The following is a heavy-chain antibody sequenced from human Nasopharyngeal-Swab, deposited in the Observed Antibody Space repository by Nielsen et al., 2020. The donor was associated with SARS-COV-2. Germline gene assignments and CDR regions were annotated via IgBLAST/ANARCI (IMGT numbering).Heavy chain of an antibody. CDR1: GFTFSSYA. D-gene: IGHD3-22*01. CDR3: AREDGGDTMIVVVMVY. CDR2: ISYDGSNK. V-gene: IGHV3-30*04. J-gene: IGHJ4*02. Sequence: GGSLRLSCAASGFTFSSYAMHWVRQAPGKGLEWVAVISYDGSNKYYADSVKGRFTTSRDNSKNTLYLQMNSLRAEDTAAYYCAREDGGDTMIVVVMVYWGQGTLVTVSS.